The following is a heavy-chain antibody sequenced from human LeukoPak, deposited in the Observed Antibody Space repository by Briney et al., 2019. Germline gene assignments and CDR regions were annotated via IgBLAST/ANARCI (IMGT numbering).Heavy chain of an antibody. CDR3: AREKYYDFWSGYWRDRGWFRENSFDY. D-gene: IGHD3-3*01. J-gene: IGHJ4*02. V-gene: IGHV3-33*01. Sequence: GGSLRLSCAASGFTFSSYGMHWVRQAPGKGLEWVAVIWYDGSNKYYADSVKGRFTISRDNSKNTLYLQMNSLRAEDTAVYYCAREKYYDFWSGYWRDRGWFRENSFDYWGQGTLVTVSS. CDR2: IWYDGSNK. CDR1: GFTFSSYG.